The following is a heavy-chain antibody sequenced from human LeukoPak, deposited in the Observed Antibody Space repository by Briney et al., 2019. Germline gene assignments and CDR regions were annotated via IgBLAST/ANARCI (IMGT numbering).Heavy chain of an antibody. Sequence: GGSLRLSRAASGFTFSSYEMNWVRQAPGKGLEWVSYISDSGTTIYYADSVKGRFTISRDNAKNSLYLQMNSLRAEDTAVYYCVRDHSGWSLDPWGQGTLVTVSS. J-gene: IGHJ5*02. V-gene: IGHV3-48*03. CDR3: VRDHSGWSLDP. CDR2: ISDSGTTI. D-gene: IGHD6-19*01. CDR1: GFTFSSYE.